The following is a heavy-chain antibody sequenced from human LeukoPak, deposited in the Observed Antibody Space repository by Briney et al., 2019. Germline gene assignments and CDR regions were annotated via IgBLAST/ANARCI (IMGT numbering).Heavy chain of an antibody. CDR2: IYSGGST. Sequence: GGSLRLSCAASGFTVSANYMTWVRQAPGKGLEWISFIYSGGSTAYADSVKGRFTISRDNSKNTLYLQMNSLKAEDTAIYYCARTPPYSCGGDCFFDYWGQGTLVTVSS. J-gene: IGHJ4*02. D-gene: IGHD2-21*02. CDR3: ARTPPYSCGGDCFFDY. V-gene: IGHV3-66*01. CDR1: GFTVSANY.